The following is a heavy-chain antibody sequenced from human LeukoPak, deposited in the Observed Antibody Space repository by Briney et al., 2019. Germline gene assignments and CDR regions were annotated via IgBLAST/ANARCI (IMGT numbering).Heavy chain of an antibody. Sequence: GGSLRLSCAASGFTFSSYWMSWVRQAPGKGLEWVANINGDESEKYYVDSVKARFIISRDNAKNSLYLQMNSLRVDDTAIYYCSRGEGDDYWGQGTLVTVSS. CDR1: GFTFSSYW. J-gene: IGHJ4*02. CDR2: INGDESEK. V-gene: IGHV3-7*01. D-gene: IGHD3-10*01. CDR3: SRGEGDDY.